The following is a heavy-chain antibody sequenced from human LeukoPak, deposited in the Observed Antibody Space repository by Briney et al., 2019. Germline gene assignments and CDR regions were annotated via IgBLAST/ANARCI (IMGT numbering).Heavy chain of an antibody. CDR3: AKRPKITIFGVAGNWFDP. CDR1: GFTFSSYA. Sequence: PGGSLRLSCAASGFTFSSYAMSWVRQAPGKGLEWVSAISGSGGSTYYADSVKGRFTISRDNSKNTLNLQMNSLRAEDTAVYYCAKRPKITIFGVAGNWFDPWGQGTLVTVSS. D-gene: IGHD3-3*01. CDR2: ISGSGGST. J-gene: IGHJ5*02. V-gene: IGHV3-23*01.